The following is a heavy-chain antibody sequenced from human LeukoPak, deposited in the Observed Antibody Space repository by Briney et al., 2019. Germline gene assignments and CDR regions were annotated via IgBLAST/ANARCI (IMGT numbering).Heavy chain of an antibody. Sequence: GGSLRLSCAASGFTFSSYWMSWVRQAPGKGLEWVANIKQDGSEKYYVDSVKGRFTISRDNAKNSLYLQMNSLRAEDTAVYYCARHHYDSSGYIRAFDYWGQGTLVTVSS. V-gene: IGHV3-7*05. CDR1: GFTFSSYW. CDR2: IKQDGSEK. J-gene: IGHJ4*02. CDR3: ARHHYDSSGYIRAFDY. D-gene: IGHD3-22*01.